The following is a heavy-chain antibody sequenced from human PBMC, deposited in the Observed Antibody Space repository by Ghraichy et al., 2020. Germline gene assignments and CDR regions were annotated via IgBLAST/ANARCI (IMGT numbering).Heavy chain of an antibody. CDR1: GGSISSYY. CDR3: ASGRGYCSGGSCYPDAFDI. CDR2: IYYSGST. D-gene: IGHD2-15*01. Sequence: ESLNISCTVSGGSISSYYWSWIRQPPGKGLEWIGYIYYSGSTNYNPSLKSRVTISVDTSKNQFSLKLSSVTAADTAVYYCASGRGYCSGGSCYPDAFDIRGQGTMVTVSS. J-gene: IGHJ3*02. V-gene: IGHV4-59*01.